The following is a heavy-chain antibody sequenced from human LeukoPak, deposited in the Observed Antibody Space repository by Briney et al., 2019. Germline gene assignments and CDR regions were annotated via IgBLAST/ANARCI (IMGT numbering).Heavy chain of an antibody. V-gene: IGHV4-59*01. D-gene: IGHD3-22*01. CDR1: GGSISSYY. CDR3: ARGYRSGYYPG. J-gene: IGHJ4*02. Sequence: SKTLSLTCTVSGGSISSYYWSWIRQPPGKGLEWIGYIYYSGSTNYNPSLKSRVTISVDTSKNQFSLKLSSVTAANTAVYYCARGYRSGYYPGWGQGTLVTVSS. CDR2: IYYSGST.